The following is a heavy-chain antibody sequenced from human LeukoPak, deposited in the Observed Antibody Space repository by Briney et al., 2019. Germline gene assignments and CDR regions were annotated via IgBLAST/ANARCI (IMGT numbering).Heavy chain of an antibody. CDR2: MSPNSGNT. Sequence: GASVKVSCKASGYTFTSYDINWVRQATGQGLEWMGWMSPNSGNTGYAQKFQGRVTITRNTSISTAYMELSSLRSEDTAVYYWSSDKRTGRRRVRGYYYYMDVWGKGTTVTVSS. D-gene: IGHD3-10*01. V-gene: IGHV1-8*03. CDR1: GYTFTSYD. CDR3: SSDKRTGRRRVRGYYYYMDV. J-gene: IGHJ6*03.